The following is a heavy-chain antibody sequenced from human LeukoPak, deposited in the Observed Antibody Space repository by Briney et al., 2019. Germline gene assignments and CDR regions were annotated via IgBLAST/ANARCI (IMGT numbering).Heavy chain of an antibody. CDR2: ISGSGGST. CDR3: AKVGPFYDSSGYYAFDI. Sequence: GGSLRLSCAASGFTFSSYAMSCVRQAPGKGLEWVSAISGSGGSTYYADSVKGRFTISRDNSKNTLYLQMNSLRAEDTAVYYCAKVGPFYDSSGYYAFDIWGQGTMVTVSS. D-gene: IGHD3-22*01. J-gene: IGHJ3*02. V-gene: IGHV3-23*01. CDR1: GFTFSSYA.